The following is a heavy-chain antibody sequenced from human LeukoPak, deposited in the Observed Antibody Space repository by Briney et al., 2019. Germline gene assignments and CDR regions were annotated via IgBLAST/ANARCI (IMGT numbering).Heavy chain of an antibody. J-gene: IGHJ6*02. Sequence: GGSLRLSCSASGFTFSSYAMHWVRQAPGKGLEYVSAISSDGGSTYYADSVKGRFTISRDNPKNTLYLQMSSLRTEDTAVYYCARGGDSSSSHYYYYGMDVWGQGTTVTVSS. CDR2: ISSDGGST. CDR3: ARGGDSSSSHYYYYGMDV. D-gene: IGHD6-6*01. CDR1: GFTFSSYA. V-gene: IGHV3-64D*06.